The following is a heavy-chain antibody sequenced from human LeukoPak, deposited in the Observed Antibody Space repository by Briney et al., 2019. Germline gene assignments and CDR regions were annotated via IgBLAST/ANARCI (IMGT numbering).Heavy chain of an antibody. Sequence: SETLSLTCTVSGGSISSYYWSWIRQPPGKGLEWIGEINHSGSTNYNPSLKSRVTISVDTSKNQFSLKLSSVTAADTAVYYCAAGRGYSYGGFDYWGQGTLVTVSS. V-gene: IGHV4-34*01. CDR1: GGSISSYY. CDR2: INHSGST. CDR3: AAGRGYSYGGFDY. D-gene: IGHD5-18*01. J-gene: IGHJ4*02.